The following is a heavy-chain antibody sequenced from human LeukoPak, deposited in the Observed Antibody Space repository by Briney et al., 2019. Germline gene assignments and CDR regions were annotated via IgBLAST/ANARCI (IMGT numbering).Heavy chain of an antibody. CDR2: IYYSGST. D-gene: IGHD3-10*01. J-gene: IGHJ6*03. V-gene: IGHV4-59*12. Sequence: SETLSLTCTVSGGSISSYYWSWIRQPPGKGLEWIGSIYYSGSTYYNPSLKSRVTISVDTSKNHFSLKLSSVTAADTAVYYCARDHPGYGSGSYYDTRYYYYMDVWGKGTTVTVSS. CDR1: GGSISSYY. CDR3: ARDHPGYGSGSYYDTRYYYYMDV.